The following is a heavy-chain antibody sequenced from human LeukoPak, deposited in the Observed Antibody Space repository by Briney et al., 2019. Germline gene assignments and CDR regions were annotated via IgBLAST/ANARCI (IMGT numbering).Heavy chain of an antibody. J-gene: IGHJ5*01. V-gene: IGHV3-23*01. CDR2: ITGSGDNT. CDR3: AQDKSGGSYS. D-gene: IGHD1-26*01. Sequence: GGYLRLSCAASGFTFSNYGMSWVRQAPGKGLEWVSHITGSGDNTYYADSVKGRFTISRDNSKNTLYLQMNSLGVEDTAVYYCAQDKSGGSYSGGQGTLVIVSS. CDR1: GFTFSNYG.